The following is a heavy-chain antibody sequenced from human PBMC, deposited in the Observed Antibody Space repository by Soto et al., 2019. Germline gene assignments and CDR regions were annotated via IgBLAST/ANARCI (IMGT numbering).Heavy chain of an antibody. V-gene: IGHV3-72*01. Sequence: EVQLVESGGGLVQPGGSLRLSCAVSGLTFSDHYMGWVRQAPGKGLDWVGRIRDRVHSYSTEYAASVKGRFTISRDDSRHSLYLQKSSLKMEDTAVFYCVSLWSVTGSRDYWGRGTLFTVSS. D-gene: IGHD1-20*01. CDR2: IRDRVHSYST. J-gene: IGHJ4*02. CDR3: VSLWSVTGSRDY. CDR1: GLTFSDHY.